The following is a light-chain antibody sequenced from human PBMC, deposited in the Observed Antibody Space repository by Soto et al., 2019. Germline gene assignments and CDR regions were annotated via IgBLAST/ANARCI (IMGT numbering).Light chain of an antibody. CDR2: RAA. CDR1: QAVNSW. Sequence: DIQMTQSPSSLSASVGDRVTITCRARQAVNSWVAWYQHKSGKAPKLLIYRAATLENGVPSRFSGSGSETEFTLTISGLQPDDSGTYYCQQYYAYSYTFGQGTKVEIK. CDR3: QQYYAYSYT. V-gene: IGKV1-5*03. J-gene: IGKJ2*01.